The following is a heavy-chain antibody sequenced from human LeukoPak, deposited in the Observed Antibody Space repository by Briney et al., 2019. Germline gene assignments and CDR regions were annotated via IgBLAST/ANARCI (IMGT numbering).Heavy chain of an antibody. CDR2: FDPEDGET. V-gene: IGHV1-24*01. CDR1: GYTLTELS. Sequence: ASVKVSCKVSGYTLTELSMHWVRQAPGKGLEWMGGFDPEDGETIYAQKFQGRVTMTEDTSTDTAYMELSNLRSEDTAVYYCAICLKVGARIDAFDIWGQGTMVTVSS. J-gene: IGHJ3*02. CDR3: AICLKVGARIDAFDI. D-gene: IGHD1-26*01.